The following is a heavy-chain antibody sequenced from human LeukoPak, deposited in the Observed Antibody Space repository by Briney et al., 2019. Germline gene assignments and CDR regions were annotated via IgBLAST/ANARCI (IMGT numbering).Heavy chain of an antibody. Sequence: PSETLSLTCTVSGGSISSSSYYWGWIRQPPGKGLEWIGSIYYSGSTYYNPSLKSRVTISVDTSKNQFSLQLNSVTPEDTAVYYCVRDAPGDNTLFDYWGQGTLVTVSS. CDR1: GGSISSSSYY. V-gene: IGHV4-39*07. CDR3: VRDAPGDNTLFDY. J-gene: IGHJ4*02. D-gene: IGHD1-1*01. CDR2: IYYSGST.